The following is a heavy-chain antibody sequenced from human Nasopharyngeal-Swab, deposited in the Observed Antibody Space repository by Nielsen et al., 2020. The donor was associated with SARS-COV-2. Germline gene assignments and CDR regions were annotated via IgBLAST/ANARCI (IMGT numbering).Heavy chain of an antibody. CDR1: GGSISSSSYY. Sequence: GSLRLSCTVSGGSISSSSYYWGWIRQPPGKGLEWIGSIYYSGSTYYNPSLKSRVTISVDTSKNQFSLKLSSVTAADTAVYYCARQAEARYDILTGYLTDAFDIWGQGTMVTVSS. D-gene: IGHD3-9*01. V-gene: IGHV4-39*01. CDR3: ARQAEARYDILTGYLTDAFDI. CDR2: IYYSGST. J-gene: IGHJ3*02.